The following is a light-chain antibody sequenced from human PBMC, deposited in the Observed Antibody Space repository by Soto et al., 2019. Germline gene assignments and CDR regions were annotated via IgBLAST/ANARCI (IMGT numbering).Light chain of an antibody. CDR2: RNN. CDR3: AAWDDSLSGVV. V-gene: IGLV1-47*01. Sequence: QSVLTQPPSASGTPGQRVTISCSGTSSNTGNNYVCWYQHLPGTAPKLLIYRNNQRPSGVPDRFSGSKSGTSASLAISGLRSDDEADYYCAAWDDSLSGVVFGGGTKLTVL. J-gene: IGLJ2*01. CDR1: SSNTGNNY.